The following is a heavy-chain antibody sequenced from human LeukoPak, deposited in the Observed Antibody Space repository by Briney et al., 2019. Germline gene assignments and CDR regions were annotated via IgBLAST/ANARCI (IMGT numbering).Heavy chain of an antibody. D-gene: IGHD6-6*01. CDR2: ISSSSSSYI. CDR1: GFTFSSYS. CDR3: AGRAARRGADYYYGMDV. V-gene: IGHV3-21*01. Sequence: GGSLRLSCAASGFTFSSYSMNWVRQAPGKGLEWVSSISSSSSSYIYYADSVKGRFTISRDNAKNSLYLQMNSLRAEDTAVYYCAGRAARRGADYYYGMDVWGQGTTVTVSS. J-gene: IGHJ6*02.